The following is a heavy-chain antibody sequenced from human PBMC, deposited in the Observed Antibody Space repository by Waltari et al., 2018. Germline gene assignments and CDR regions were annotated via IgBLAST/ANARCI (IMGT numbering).Heavy chain of an antibody. V-gene: IGHV4-34*01. J-gene: IGHJ2*01. CDR1: GGSFSGYY. D-gene: IGHD1-26*01. CDR3: ARALGSYWYFDL. CDR2: INHSGST. Sequence: QVQLQQWGAGLLKPSETLSLTCAVYGGSFSGYYWCWIRQPPGKGLEWIGEINHSGSTNYNPSLKSRVTISVDTSKNQFSLKLSSVTAADTAVYYCARALGSYWYFDLWGRGTLVTVSS.